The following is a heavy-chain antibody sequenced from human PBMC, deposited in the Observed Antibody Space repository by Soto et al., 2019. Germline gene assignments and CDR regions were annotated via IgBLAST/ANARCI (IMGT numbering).Heavy chain of an antibody. J-gene: IGHJ4*02. CDR2: ISGSGGST. V-gene: IGHV3-23*01. D-gene: IGHD6-13*01. CDR3: AKDGKPNAGYSSSWYSVDY. Sequence: GGSLRLSCAASGFTFSSYAMSWVRQAPGKGLEWVSAISGSGGSTYYADSVKGRFTISRDNSKNTLYLQMNSLRAEDTAVYYCAKDGKPNAGYSSSWYSVDYWGQGTLVTVSS. CDR1: GFTFSSYA.